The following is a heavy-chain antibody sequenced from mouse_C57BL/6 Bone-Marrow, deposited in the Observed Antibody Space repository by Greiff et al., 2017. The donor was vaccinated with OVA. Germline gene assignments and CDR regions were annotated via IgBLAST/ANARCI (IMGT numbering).Heavy chain of an antibody. CDR2: ISDGGSYT. Sequence: DVQLVESGGGLVKPGGSLKLSCAASGFTFSSYAMSWVRQTPEKRLEWVATISDGGSYTYYPDNVKGRFTISRDNAKNNLYLQMSHLKSEDTAMYYCARDKGYYGSTWFAYWGQGTLVTVSA. CDR3: ARDKGYYGSTWFAY. V-gene: IGHV5-4*01. D-gene: IGHD1-1*01. J-gene: IGHJ3*01. CDR1: GFTFSSYA.